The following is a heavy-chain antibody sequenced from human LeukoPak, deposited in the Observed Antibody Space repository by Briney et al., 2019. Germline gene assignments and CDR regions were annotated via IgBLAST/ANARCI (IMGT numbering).Heavy chain of an antibody. CDR2: IYYSGST. J-gene: IGHJ6*03. Sequence: PSETLSLTCTVSGGSISSYYWSWIRQPPGKGLEWIGYIYYSGSTNYNPSLKSRVTMSVDTSKNQFSLKLSSVTAADTAVYYCARDKLVYDFWSPNYYYMDVWGKGTTVTVSS. D-gene: IGHD3-3*01. V-gene: IGHV4-59*12. CDR3: ARDKLVYDFWSPNYYYMDV. CDR1: GGSISSYY.